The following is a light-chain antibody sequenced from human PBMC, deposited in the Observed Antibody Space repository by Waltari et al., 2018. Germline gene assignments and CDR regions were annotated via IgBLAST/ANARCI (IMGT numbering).Light chain of an antibody. J-gene: IGKJ1*01. V-gene: IGKV3-20*01. Sequence: EIVLTQSPGTLSLSPGERATLSCRASQSVRGSLAWYQQKAGQAPRLPIYGASSRATGIPDRFSGGGSGTDFSLTISRLEPEDFAVYYCQHYVRLPATFGQGTKVEI. CDR3: QHYVRLPAT. CDR1: QSVRGS. CDR2: GAS.